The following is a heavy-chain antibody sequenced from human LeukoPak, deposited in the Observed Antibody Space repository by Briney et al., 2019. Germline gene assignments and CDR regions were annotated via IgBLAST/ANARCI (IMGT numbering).Heavy chain of an antibody. J-gene: IGHJ4*02. CDR1: GGSISSSSYY. CDR2: IYYSGST. D-gene: IGHD2-21*02. Sequence: PSETLSLTCTVSGGSISSSSYYWGWIRQPPGKGLEWIGSIYYSGSTYYNPSLKSRVTISVDTSKNQFSLKLSSVTAADTAVYYCACLVVVTVMVNRRYFDYWGQGTLVTVSS. CDR3: ACLVVVTVMVNRRYFDY. V-gene: IGHV4-39*01.